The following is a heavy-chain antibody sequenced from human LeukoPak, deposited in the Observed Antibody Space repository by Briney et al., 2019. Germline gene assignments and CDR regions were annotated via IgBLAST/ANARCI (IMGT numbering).Heavy chain of an antibody. V-gene: IGHV3-9*01. J-gene: IGHJ5*02. CDR1: GFTFEDYA. CDR3: AKDTGP. Sequence: GGSLRLSCAASGFTFEDYAMHWVRQAPGKGLDWVSGISWHSEIVGYADSVKGRFTISRDNAKNSLYLHMNGLRAEDTALYYCAKDTGPWGQGTLVTVSS. CDR2: ISWHSEIV.